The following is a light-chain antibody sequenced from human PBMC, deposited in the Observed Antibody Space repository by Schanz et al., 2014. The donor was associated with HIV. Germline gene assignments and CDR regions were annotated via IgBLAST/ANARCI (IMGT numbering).Light chain of an antibody. CDR3: SSYAGTNNLWV. V-gene: IGLV2-8*01. J-gene: IGLJ3*02. CDR2: DVN. Sequence: QSALTQPPSASGSPGQSITISCTGLNSDISTYNYVSWYQQNPGKAPNLIIYDVNKRPSAVPDRLSGSRSGNTASLTVSGLQAEDEADYYCSSYAGTNNLWVFGGGTKLTVL. CDR1: NSDISTYNY.